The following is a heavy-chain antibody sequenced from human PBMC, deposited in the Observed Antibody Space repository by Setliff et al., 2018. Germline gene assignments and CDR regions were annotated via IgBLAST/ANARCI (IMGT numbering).Heavy chain of an antibody. CDR2: IYYSGST. V-gene: IGHV4-34*01. J-gene: IGHJ5*02. CDR3: ARALPLGFRSALIP. CDR1: GGSFSGYY. Sequence: SETLSLTCAVYGGSFSGYYWSWIRQPPGKGLEWIGIIYYSGSTYYNPSLKSRVTISVDTSKNQFSLKLSSVTAADTAVYYCARALPLGFRSALIPWGQGTLVTVSS. D-gene: IGHD3-16*02.